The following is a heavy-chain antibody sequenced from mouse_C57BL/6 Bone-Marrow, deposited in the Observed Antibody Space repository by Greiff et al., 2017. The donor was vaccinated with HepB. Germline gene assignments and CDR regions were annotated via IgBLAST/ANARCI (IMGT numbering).Heavy chain of an antibody. V-gene: IGHV1-63*01. CDR2: IYPGGGYT. CDR1: GYTFTNYW. J-gene: IGHJ4*01. D-gene: IGHD1-1*01. Sequence: QVHVKQSGAELVRPGTSVEMSCKASGYTFTNYWIGWAKQRPGHGLEWIGDIYPGGGYTNYNEKFKGKATLTADKSSSTAYMQFSSLTSEDSAIYYCARRRVASYYYAMDYWGQGTSVTVSS. CDR3: ARRRVASYYYAMDY.